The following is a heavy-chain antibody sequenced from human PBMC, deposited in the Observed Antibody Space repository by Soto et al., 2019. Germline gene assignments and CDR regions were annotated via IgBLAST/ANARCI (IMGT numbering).Heavy chain of an antibody. V-gene: IGHV4-30-4*01. CDR3: ARGVTVFGLVSRFWFDP. Sequence: SETLSLACTVSGGSISSGDYSWSWVRQSPGKGLEWIGHIYNSGITYYNPSLKSRVVISIDTSRNQFSLRLNSLTAADRAVYFCARGVTVFGLVSRFWFDPWGQGTVVTVSS. J-gene: IGHJ5*02. CDR1: GGSISSGDYS. CDR2: IYNSGIT. D-gene: IGHD3-3*01.